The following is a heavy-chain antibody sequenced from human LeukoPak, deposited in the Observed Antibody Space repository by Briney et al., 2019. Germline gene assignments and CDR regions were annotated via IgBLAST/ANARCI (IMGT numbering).Heavy chain of an antibody. J-gene: IGHJ5*02. D-gene: IGHD7-27*01. V-gene: IGHV4-61*08. CDR2: IYYSGST. Sequence: SETLSLTCTVSGGSISSGGYYWSWIRQHPGKGLEWIGYIYYSGSTNYNPSLKSRVSISVDTSKNQFSLKLSSVTAADTAVYYCAREVELGNHWFDPWGQGTLVTVSS. CDR3: AREVELGNHWFDP. CDR1: GGSISSGGYY.